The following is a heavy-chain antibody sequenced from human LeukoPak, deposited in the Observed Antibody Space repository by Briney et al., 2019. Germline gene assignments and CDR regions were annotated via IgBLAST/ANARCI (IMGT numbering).Heavy chain of an antibody. D-gene: IGHD2-15*01. CDR3: AKDRGYCNGGSCYSLDY. J-gene: IGHJ4*02. CDR1: GFTFGSYG. CDR2: ISYDGSDK. Sequence: GGSLRLSCAASGFTFGSYGIHRVRQAPGKGLEWVAVISYDGSDKYYGDSVKGRFTISRDNSKNTLYLQMNSLRAEDTAVYYCAKDRGYCNGGSCYSLDYWGQGTLVTVSS. V-gene: IGHV3-30*18.